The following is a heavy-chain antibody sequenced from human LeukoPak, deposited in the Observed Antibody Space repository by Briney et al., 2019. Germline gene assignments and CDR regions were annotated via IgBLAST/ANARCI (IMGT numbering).Heavy chain of an antibody. CDR2: IYPGDSDT. D-gene: IGHD3-3*01. V-gene: IGHV5-51*01. CDR3: ARLSRQIRFLEWLPDI. CDR1: GSIFTSYW. J-gene: IGHJ3*02. Sequence: GAPLQISCKGSGSIFTSYWIGWVRPLPGKGLEWMRIIYPGDSDTRYSPSFQGHVTISADKSISTAYLQCSSLKASDTAMYYCARLSRQIRFLEWLPDIWAKGQWSPSLQ.